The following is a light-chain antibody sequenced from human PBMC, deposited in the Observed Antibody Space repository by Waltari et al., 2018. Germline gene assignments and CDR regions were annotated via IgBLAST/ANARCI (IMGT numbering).Light chain of an antibody. Sequence: EIVMTQSPATLSVSPGERATLSCRASQSLSDNLAWYQQKPGQAPRLLIYGASTRATGIPARFSGSGSGTDFTLTISSLQSEDFAIYYCQQYNTWPPITFGRGTRLGIK. CDR2: GAS. CDR3: QQYNTWPPIT. V-gene: IGKV3-15*01. CDR1: QSLSDN. J-gene: IGKJ5*01.